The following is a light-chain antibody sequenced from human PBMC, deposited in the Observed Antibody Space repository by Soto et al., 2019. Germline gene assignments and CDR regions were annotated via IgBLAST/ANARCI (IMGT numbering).Light chain of an antibody. J-gene: IGKJ1*01. CDR1: QGISGY. V-gene: IGKV1-8*01. Sequence: AIRMTQSPSSFSASTGDRVTITCRASQGISGYLAWYQQKPGKAPKLLIYAASTLQSGVPSRFSGSGSATDFTLTISCLPSEDFAVYYCQQYYTYPRTFGQGPKVEI. CDR3: QQYYTYPRT. CDR2: AAS.